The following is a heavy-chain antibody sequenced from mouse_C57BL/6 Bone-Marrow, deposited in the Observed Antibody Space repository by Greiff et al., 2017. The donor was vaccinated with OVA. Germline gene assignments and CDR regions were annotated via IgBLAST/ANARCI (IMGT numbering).Heavy chain of an antibody. V-gene: IGHV1-52*01. CDR2: IDPSDSET. CDR3: ARDYYGSSPFAY. J-gene: IGHJ3*01. Sequence: VQLQQPGAELVRPGSSMKLSCKASGYTFTSYWMHWVKQRPIQGLEWIGNIDPSDSETHYNQKFKDKATLTVDKSSSTAYMQLSSLTSEDSAVYYCARDYYGSSPFAYWGQGTLVTVSA. D-gene: IGHD1-1*01. CDR1: GYTFTSYW.